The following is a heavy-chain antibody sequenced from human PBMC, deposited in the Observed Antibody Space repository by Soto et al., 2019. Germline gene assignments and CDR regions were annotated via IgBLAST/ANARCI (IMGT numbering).Heavy chain of an antibody. Sequence: GGSLRLSCAASGFTFSSYSMNWVRQAPGKGLEWVSSISSGSTYIYYADSVKGRFTISRDNAKNSLYLQMNSLRAEDTAVYYCARNYNGFGELWSPFVYWGQGTLVTVSS. J-gene: IGHJ4*02. CDR3: ARNYNGFGELWSPFVY. CDR2: ISSGSTYI. D-gene: IGHD3-10*01. V-gene: IGHV3-21*01. CDR1: GFTFSSYS.